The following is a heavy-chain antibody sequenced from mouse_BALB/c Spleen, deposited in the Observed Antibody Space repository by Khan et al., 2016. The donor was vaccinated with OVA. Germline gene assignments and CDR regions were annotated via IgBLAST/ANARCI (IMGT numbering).Heavy chain of an antibody. CDR1: GYTFTTYT. CDR3: AREGAYYRSDGWFAY. J-gene: IGHJ3*01. Sequence: QVQLKQSGAELARPGASVKMSCKASGYTFTTYTIHWVKQRPGQGLEWIGYIIPSNDYTNYNQKFKDRATLTAEKSSSTAYMQLSSLTSEDSSVYYCAREGAYYRSDGWFAYWGQGTLVTVSA. D-gene: IGHD2-14*01. V-gene: IGHV1-4*01. CDR2: IIPSNDYT.